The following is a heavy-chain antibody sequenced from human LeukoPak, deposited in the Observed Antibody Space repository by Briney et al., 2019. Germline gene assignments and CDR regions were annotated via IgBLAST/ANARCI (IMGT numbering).Heavy chain of an antibody. CDR1: GYTFTGYY. CDR2: INPNSGGT. D-gene: IGHD1-26*01. V-gene: IGHV1-2*02. J-gene: IGHJ3*02. Sequence: ASVKVSCKASGYTFTGYYMHWVRQAPGQGLEWMGWINPNSGGTNYAQKFRGRVTMTRDTSISTAYMELSRLRSDDTAVYYCARDRQELLAFDIWGQGTMVTVSS. CDR3: ARDRQELLAFDI.